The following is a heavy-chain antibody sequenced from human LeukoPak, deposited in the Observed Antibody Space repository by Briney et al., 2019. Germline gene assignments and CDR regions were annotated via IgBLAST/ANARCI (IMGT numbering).Heavy chain of an antibody. J-gene: IGHJ4*02. Sequence: GGSLRLSCAASGFTFSSYAMHWVRQAPGKGLEWVAVISYDGSNKYYADSVKGRFTISRDNSKNTLYLQMNSLRAEDTAVYYCARPIRSGGWSHDYWGQGTLVTVSS. CDR2: ISYDGSNK. CDR3: ARPIRSGGWSHDY. CDR1: GFTFSSYA. D-gene: IGHD6-19*01. V-gene: IGHV3-30-3*01.